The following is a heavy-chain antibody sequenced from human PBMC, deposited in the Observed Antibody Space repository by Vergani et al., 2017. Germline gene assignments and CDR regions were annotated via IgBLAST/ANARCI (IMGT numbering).Heavy chain of an antibody. V-gene: IGHV4-59*01. CDR3: ARNPYCGGDCYSDAFDI. J-gene: IGHJ3*02. Sequence: QVQLQESGPGLVKPSETLSPTCTVPGGSISSYYWSWIRQPPGKGLEWIGYIYYSGSTNYNPSLKSPVTISVDTSKNQFSLKLSSVTAADTAVYYCARNPYCGGDCYSDAFDIWGQGTMVTVSS. CDR2: IYYSGST. CDR1: GGSISSYY. D-gene: IGHD2-21*02.